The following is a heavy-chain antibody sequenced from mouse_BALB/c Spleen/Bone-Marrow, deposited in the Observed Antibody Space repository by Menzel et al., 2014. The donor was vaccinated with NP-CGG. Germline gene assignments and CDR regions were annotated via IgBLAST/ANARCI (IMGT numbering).Heavy chain of an antibody. D-gene: IGHD2-10*02. V-gene: IGHV7-1*02. CDR3: ARDVGYGNYFVY. Sequence: EVQLVESGGGLVQPGDSLRLSCATSGFTFSDFYMEWVRQPPGKRLEWIAASRNKAKYYTTEYSASVKGRFIVSRDTSQSALYLQMNALRAGDTAIYYCARDVGYGNYFVYWGQGTLVTVSA. CDR1: GFTFSDFY. CDR2: SRNKAKYYTT. J-gene: IGHJ3*01.